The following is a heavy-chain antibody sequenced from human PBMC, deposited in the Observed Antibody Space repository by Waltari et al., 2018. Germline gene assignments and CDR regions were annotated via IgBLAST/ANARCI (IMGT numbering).Heavy chain of an antibody. Sequence: QLQLQESGPGLVKPSETLSLTCTVSGGSISSSSYYWGWIRQPPGKGLEGIGSIYYSGSTYYIPSLKSRVTISVDTSKNQFSLKLSSVTAADTAVYYCARQIKSITGINFDYWGQGTLVTVSS. CDR1: GGSISSSSYY. CDR3: ARQIKSITGINFDY. V-gene: IGHV4-39*01. D-gene: IGHD1-20*01. CDR2: IYYSGST. J-gene: IGHJ4*02.